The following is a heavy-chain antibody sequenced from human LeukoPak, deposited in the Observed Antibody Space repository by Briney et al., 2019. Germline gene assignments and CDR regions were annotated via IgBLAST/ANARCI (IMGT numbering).Heavy chain of an antibody. D-gene: IGHD5-18*01. V-gene: IGHV4-34*01. CDR2: INHSGST. Sequence: PSETLSLTCAVSGGSFSNYYWSWIRQPPGKGLEWIGEINHSGSTNYNPSLKSRVTISVDTSKNQFSLKLSSVTAADTAVYYCARSRYSYGVTKYYLDYWGQGTLVTVSS. CDR3: ARSRYSYGVTKYYLDY. CDR1: GGSFSNYY. J-gene: IGHJ4*02.